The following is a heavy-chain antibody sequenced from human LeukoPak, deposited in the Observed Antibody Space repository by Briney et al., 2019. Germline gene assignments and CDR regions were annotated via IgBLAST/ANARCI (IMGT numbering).Heavy chain of an antibody. J-gene: IGHJ3*02. CDR1: AFTLSSYA. Sequence: GGSLRLSCVVSAFTLSSYAMNWVRQTPGKGLEWVSFISSSSTYIYYADSVKGRFTISRDNAKNSLYLQMKSLRAEDTALYYCARLNYGGTPGAFDIWGQGTMVTVSS. D-gene: IGHD4-23*01. CDR2: ISSSSTYI. CDR3: ARLNYGGTPGAFDI. V-gene: IGHV3-21*01.